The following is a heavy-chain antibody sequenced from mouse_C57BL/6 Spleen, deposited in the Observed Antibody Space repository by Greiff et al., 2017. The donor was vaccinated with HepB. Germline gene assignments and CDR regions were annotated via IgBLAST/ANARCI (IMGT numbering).Heavy chain of an antibody. Sequence: EVQRVESGGGLVKPGGSLKLSCAASGFTFSSYAMSWVRQTPEKRLEWVATISDGGSYTYYPDNVKGRFTISRDNAKNNLYLQMSHLKSEDTAMYYCARGHYDYDGAWFAYWGQGTLVTVSA. CDR3: ARGHYDYDGAWFAY. V-gene: IGHV5-4*01. D-gene: IGHD2-4*01. CDR1: GFTFSSYA. J-gene: IGHJ3*01. CDR2: ISDGGSYT.